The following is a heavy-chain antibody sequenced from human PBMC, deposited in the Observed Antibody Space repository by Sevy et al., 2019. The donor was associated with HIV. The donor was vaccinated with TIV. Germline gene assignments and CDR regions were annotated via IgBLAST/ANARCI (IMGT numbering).Heavy chain of an antibody. D-gene: IGHD3-10*01. J-gene: IGHJ5*02. V-gene: IGHV3-48*02. Sequence: GGSLRLSCAASGFTFSSYSMNWVRQAPGKGLEWDSYISSSSSTIYYADSVKRRFTISRDNAKNSLYLQMNSLRDEDTAVYYCARGMGSYGSGSYWFDPWGQGTLVTVSS. CDR3: ARGMGSYGSGSYWFDP. CDR2: ISSSSSTI. CDR1: GFTFSSYS.